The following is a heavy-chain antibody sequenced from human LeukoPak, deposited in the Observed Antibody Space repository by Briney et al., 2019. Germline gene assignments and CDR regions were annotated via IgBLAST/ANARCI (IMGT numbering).Heavy chain of an antibody. Sequence: SETLSLTCTVSGGSISSYYWSWLRQPPGKGLEWIGYIYYSGSTNYNPSLKSRVTISVDTSKNQFSLKLSSVTAADTAVYYCARSIVVVAFDYWGQGTLVTVSS. V-gene: IGHV4-59*01. CDR1: GGSISSYY. D-gene: IGHD3-22*01. J-gene: IGHJ4*02. CDR2: IYYSGST. CDR3: ARSIVVVAFDY.